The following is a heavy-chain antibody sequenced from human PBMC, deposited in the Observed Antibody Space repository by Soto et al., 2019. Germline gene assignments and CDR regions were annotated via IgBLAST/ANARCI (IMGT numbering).Heavy chain of an antibody. D-gene: IGHD2-2*01. Sequence: EVQLVESGGGLVKPGGSLRLSCAASGFTFSSYGMNGVRQAPGMGLEWVSSISSSSSYIYYADSVKDRFTISRHNAKKSVLLQMNRLRAEYTSVYYCARSQAIVVVPAAMRLYDYYYMDFWGKWTTVTVS. CDR3: ARSQAIVVVPAAMRLYDYYYMDF. J-gene: IGHJ6*03. CDR2: ISSSSSYI. V-gene: IGHV3-21*01. CDR1: GFTFSSYG.